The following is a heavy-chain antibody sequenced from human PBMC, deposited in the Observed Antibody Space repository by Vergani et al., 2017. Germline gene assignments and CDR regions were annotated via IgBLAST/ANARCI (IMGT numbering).Heavy chain of an antibody. V-gene: IGHV4-61*02. CDR1: GASMSSVGYY. CDR2: IYTSGST. D-gene: IGHD2-2*01. Sequence: QVQLQESGPGLVKPSQTLSLTCTVSGASMSSVGYYWSWIRQPAGKGLEWIGRIYTSGSTNYNPSLKSRVTMSVDTSKNQFSLKLSSVTAADTAVYYCARLPHYCSSTSCYRNYYYYMDVWGKXP. J-gene: IGHJ6*03. CDR3: ARLPHYCSSTSCYRNYYYYMDV.